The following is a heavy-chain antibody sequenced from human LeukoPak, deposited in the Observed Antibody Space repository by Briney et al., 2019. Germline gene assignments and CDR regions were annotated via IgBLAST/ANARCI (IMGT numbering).Heavy chain of an antibody. CDR3: AAVDHYYDSSGYYYGLRSDAFDI. Sequence: SVKVPCKASGFTFTSSAVQWVRQARGQRLEWIGWIVVGSGNTNYAQKFQERVTITRDMSTSTAYMELSSLRSEDTAVYYCAAVDHYYDSSGYYYGLRSDAFDIWGQGTMVTVSS. J-gene: IGHJ3*02. D-gene: IGHD3-22*01. V-gene: IGHV1-58*01. CDR1: GFTFTSSA. CDR2: IVVGSGNT.